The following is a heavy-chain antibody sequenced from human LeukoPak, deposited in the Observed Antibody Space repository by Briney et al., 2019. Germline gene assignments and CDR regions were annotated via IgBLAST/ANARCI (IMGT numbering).Heavy chain of an antibody. CDR2: IYTSGST. CDR1: GGSNSSYY. D-gene: IGHD6-13*01. J-gene: IGHJ5*02. V-gene: IGHV4-4*07. Sequence: SETLSLTCTVSGGSNSSYYWSWIRQPAGKGLEWIGRIYTSGSTNYNPSLKSRVTMSVDTTKNQFSLKLSSVTAADTAVYYCARDAAAGNRGVNWFDPWGQGTLVTVSS. CDR3: ARDAAAGNRGVNWFDP.